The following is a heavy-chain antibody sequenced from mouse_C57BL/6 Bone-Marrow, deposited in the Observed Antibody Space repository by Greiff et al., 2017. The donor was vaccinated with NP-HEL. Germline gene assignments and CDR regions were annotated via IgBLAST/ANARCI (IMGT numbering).Heavy chain of an antibody. J-gene: IGHJ2*01. CDR1: GYTFTSYW. Sequence: EVQGVESGTVLARPGASVKMSCKTSGYTFTSYWMHWVKQRPGQGLEWIGAIYPGNSDTSYNQKFKGKAKLTAVTSASTAYMELSSLTNEDSAVYYCKNGWLLRYYFDYWGQGTTLTVSS. CDR2: IYPGNSDT. CDR3: KNGWLLRYYFDY. D-gene: IGHD2-3*01. V-gene: IGHV1-5*01.